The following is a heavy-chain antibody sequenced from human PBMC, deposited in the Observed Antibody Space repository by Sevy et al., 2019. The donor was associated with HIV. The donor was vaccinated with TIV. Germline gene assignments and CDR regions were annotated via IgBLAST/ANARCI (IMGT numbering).Heavy chain of an antibody. Sequence: SETLSPTCAVYGGSFSGYYWSWIRQPPGKGLEWIGEINHSGSTNYNPSLKSRVTISVDTSKNQFSLKLSSVTAADTAVYYCARGLATSRARAFQHWGQGTLVTVSS. V-gene: IGHV4-34*01. CDR3: ARGLATSRARAFQH. D-gene: IGHD2-2*01. J-gene: IGHJ1*01. CDR2: INHSGST. CDR1: GGSFSGYY.